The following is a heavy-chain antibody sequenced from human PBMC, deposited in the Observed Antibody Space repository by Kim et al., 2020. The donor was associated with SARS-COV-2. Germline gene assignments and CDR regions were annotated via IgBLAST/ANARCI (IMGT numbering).Heavy chain of an antibody. CDR3: ARTTGDVSAFDI. D-gene: IGHD7-27*01. V-gene: IGHV4-39*07. Sequence: SYNPSLKSRVTISVDTSKNQFSLKLSSVTAADTAVYYCARTTGDVSAFDIWGQGTMVTVSS. J-gene: IGHJ3*02.